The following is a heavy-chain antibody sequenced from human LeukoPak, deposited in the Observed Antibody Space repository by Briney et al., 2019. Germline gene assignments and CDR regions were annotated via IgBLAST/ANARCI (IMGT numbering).Heavy chain of an antibody. V-gene: IGHV3-33*01. Sequence: GRSLRLSCAASGFTFSSYGMHWVRQAPGKGLEWVAVIWYDGSNKYYADSVKGRFTISRDNSKNTLYLQMNSLRADDTAIYYCAREGGWNDFDYWGQGTLVTVSS. CDR3: AREGGWNDFDY. CDR2: IWYDGSNK. CDR1: GFTFSSYG. J-gene: IGHJ4*02. D-gene: IGHD1-1*01.